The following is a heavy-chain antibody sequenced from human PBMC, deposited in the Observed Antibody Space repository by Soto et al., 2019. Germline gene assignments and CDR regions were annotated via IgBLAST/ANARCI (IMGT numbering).Heavy chain of an antibody. D-gene: IGHD3-3*01. J-gene: IGHJ4*02. CDR2: IKSKTDGGTT. CDR3: TSRDFWSGHRDY. CDR1: GFTFSNAW. Sequence: GGSLRLSCAASGFTFSNAWMNWVRQAPGKGLEWVGRIKSKTDGGTTDYAAPVKGRFTISRDDSKNTLYLQMNSLKTEDTAVYYCTSRDFWSGHRDYWGQGTLVTVSS. V-gene: IGHV3-15*07.